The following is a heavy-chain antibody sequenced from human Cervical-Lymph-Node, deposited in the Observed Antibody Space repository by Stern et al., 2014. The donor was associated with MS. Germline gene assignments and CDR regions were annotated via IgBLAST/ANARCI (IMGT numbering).Heavy chain of an antibody. CDR3: MRGDY. Sequence: VQLLESGPGLVKPSETLSLSCTVSGDSIKTFGYYWSWVRQSPGKGLEWIGFISHSGVTFYNESLKSRLTISQDTSTNQFSLRLTSVTAADTAVYFCMRGDYWGRGILVTVSS. CDR1: GDSIKTFGYY. CDR2: ISHSGVT. J-gene: IGHJ4*02. V-gene: IGHV4-31*03.